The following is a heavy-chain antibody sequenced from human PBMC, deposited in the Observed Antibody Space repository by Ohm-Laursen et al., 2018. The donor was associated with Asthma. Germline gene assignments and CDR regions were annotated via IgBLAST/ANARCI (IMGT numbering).Heavy chain of an antibody. CDR3: VREDFDWPPGYCDY. J-gene: IGHJ4*02. CDR1: GGTISSGDYS. V-gene: IGHV4-30-2*01. D-gene: IGHD3-9*01. Sequence: TLSLTCTVSGGTISSGDYSWTWIRQPPGKGLEWIGYVYKSGASYYNPSLKSRVTISIDMSKNQFSLKVNSVTAADTAVYYCVREDFDWPPGYCDYWGQGTLVTVSS. CDR2: VYKSGAS.